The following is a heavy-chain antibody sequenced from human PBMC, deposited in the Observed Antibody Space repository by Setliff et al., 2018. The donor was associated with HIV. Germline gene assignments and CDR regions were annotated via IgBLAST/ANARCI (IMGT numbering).Heavy chain of an antibody. V-gene: IGHV4-39*07. Sequence: SETLSLTCTVSGGSISSSSYYWGWIRQPPGKGLEWIGYIYISGTTNYNPSLKNRVTMSLDTSKTQVSLRLTSVTAADTAVYYCARRSIVGVTRGFYYHGLDVWGQGTTVTVSS. CDR1: GGSISSSSYY. CDR2: IYISGTT. D-gene: IGHD1-26*01. CDR3: ARRSIVGVTRGFYYHGLDV. J-gene: IGHJ6*02.